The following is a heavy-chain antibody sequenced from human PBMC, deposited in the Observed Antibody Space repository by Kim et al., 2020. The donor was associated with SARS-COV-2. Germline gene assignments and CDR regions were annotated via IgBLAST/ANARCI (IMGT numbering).Heavy chain of an antibody. D-gene: IGHD6-13*01. J-gene: IGHJ3*02. Sequence: ESVQGRFTISKDNAKNTLYLQMNSLRAEDTAVYYCAKGSSSWYSGPFDIWGQGTMVTVSS. CDR3: AKGSSSWYSGPFDI. V-gene: IGHV3-23*01.